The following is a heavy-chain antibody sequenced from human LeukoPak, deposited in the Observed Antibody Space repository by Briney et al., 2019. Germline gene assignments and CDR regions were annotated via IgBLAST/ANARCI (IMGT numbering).Heavy chain of an antibody. V-gene: IGHV3-21*01. J-gene: IGHJ4*02. CDR3: ARDGYNSHFDY. D-gene: IGHD5-24*01. Sequence: GGSLRLSCAASGFTFTAYGMTWVRQAPGKGLEWVSHISDRGDNIYYADSVKGRFTISRDNAKNSLYLQMNSLRAEDTAVYYCARDGYNSHFDYWGQGTLVTVSS. CDR1: GFTFTAYG. CDR2: ISDRGDNI.